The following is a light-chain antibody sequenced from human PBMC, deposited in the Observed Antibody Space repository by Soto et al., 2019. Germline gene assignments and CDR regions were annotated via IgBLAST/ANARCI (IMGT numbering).Light chain of an antibody. CDR1: QSISSW. V-gene: IGKV1-5*01. Sequence: DIQMTQSPSTLSASVGDRVTITCRASQSISSWFAWYQQKPGKAPKLLIYDASSLESGVPSRFSGSGSGTEFTLTITSLQPDDFATYYCQQYNSYPTFGPATFGQGTKVDIK. CDR3: QQYNSYPTFGPAT. J-gene: IGKJ1*01. CDR2: DAS.